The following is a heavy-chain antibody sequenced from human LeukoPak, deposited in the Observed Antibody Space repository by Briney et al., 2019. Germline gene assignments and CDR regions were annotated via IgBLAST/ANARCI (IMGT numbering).Heavy chain of an antibody. CDR2: IYYSGST. CDR1: GGSISSGDYY. D-gene: IGHD6-13*01. Sequence: PSETLSLTCTVSGGSISSGDYYWSWIRQPPGQSLEWIGYIYYSGSTYYNPSLKSRVTISVDTSKNQFSLKLSSVTAADTAVYYCARAGAAAGEYFQHWGQGTLVTVSS. J-gene: IGHJ1*01. CDR3: ARAGAAAGEYFQH. V-gene: IGHV4-30-4*01.